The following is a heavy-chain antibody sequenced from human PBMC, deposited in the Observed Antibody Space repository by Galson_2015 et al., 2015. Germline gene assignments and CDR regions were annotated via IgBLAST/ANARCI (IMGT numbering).Heavy chain of an antibody. J-gene: IGHJ4*02. CDR2: ISYDGSNK. CDR1: GFTFSSYA. Sequence: SLRLSCAASGFTFSSYAMHWVRQAPGKGLEWVAVISYDGSNKYYADSVKGRFTISRDNSKNTLYLQMNSLRAEDTAVYYCARGFEWFGELPIDYWGQGNPGHRLL. D-gene: IGHD3-10*01. CDR3: ARGFEWFGELPIDY. V-gene: IGHV3-30-3*01.